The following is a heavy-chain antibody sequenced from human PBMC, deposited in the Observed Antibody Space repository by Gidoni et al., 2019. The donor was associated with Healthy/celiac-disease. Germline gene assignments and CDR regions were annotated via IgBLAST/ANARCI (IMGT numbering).Heavy chain of an antibody. J-gene: IGHJ4*02. Sequence: HYAASVESRITINPDTSKNQFSLQLNSVTPGDTAVYYCARGISGTYGTYYFDYWGQGTLVTVSS. V-gene: IGHV6-1*01. D-gene: IGHD1-26*01. CDR3: ARGISGTYGTYYFDY.